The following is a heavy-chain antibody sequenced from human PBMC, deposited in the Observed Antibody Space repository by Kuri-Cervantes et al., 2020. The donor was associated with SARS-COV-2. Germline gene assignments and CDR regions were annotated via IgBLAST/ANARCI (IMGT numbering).Heavy chain of an antibody. CDR3: ARLMVRGEGNWFDP. J-gene: IGHJ5*02. D-gene: IGHD3-10*01. V-gene: IGHV4-30-2*01. CDR2: IYHSGST. CDR1: GGSISSGGYS. Sequence: SETLSLTCAVSGGSISSGGYSWSWIRQPPGKGLEWIGYIYHSGSTYYNPSPKSRVTISVDRSKNQFSLKLSSVTAADTAVYYCARLMVRGEGNWFDPWGQGTLVTVSS.